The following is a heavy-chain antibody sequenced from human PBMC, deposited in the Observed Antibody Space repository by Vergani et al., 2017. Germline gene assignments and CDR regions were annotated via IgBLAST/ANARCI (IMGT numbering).Heavy chain of an antibody. V-gene: IGHV4-34*01. D-gene: IGHD6-19*01. CDR3: ARQSSGWYKVDY. Sequence: QVQLQQWGAGLLKPSETLSLTCAVYGGSFSGYYWSWIRQPPGKGLEWIGSIYYSGSTYYNPSLKSRVTISVDTSKNQFSLNLSSVTAADTAVYYCARQSSGWYKVDYWGQGTLVTVSS. J-gene: IGHJ4*02. CDR1: GGSFSGYY. CDR2: IYYSGST.